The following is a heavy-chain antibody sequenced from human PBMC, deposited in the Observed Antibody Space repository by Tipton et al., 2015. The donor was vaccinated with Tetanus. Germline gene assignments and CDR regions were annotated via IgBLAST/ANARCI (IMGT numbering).Heavy chain of an antibody. Sequence: TLSLTCTVSGGSISSSSYYWGWIRQPPGKGLEWIGSIYYSGSTYYNPSLKSRVTISVDTSKNQFSLKLSSVTAADTAVYYCARVVVVPAASPDYGMDVWGQGTTVTVS. V-gene: IGHV4-39*01. J-gene: IGHJ6*02. CDR3: ARVVVVPAASPDYGMDV. CDR2: IYYSGST. D-gene: IGHD2-2*01. CDR1: GGSISSSSYY.